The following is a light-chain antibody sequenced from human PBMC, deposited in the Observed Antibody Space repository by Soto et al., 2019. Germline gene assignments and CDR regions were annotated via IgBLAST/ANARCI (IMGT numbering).Light chain of an antibody. Sequence: DIQMTQSPSSLLASIGDRVTITCRVSQSISIYLNWYQQKPGRAPNLLIYAASTLQSGVPSRFSGSGSGTDFTLTITSLQPEDSATYYCQQSYSSPFTFGQGTKLEIK. CDR1: QSISIY. J-gene: IGKJ2*01. CDR2: AAS. CDR3: QQSYSSPFT. V-gene: IGKV1-39*01.